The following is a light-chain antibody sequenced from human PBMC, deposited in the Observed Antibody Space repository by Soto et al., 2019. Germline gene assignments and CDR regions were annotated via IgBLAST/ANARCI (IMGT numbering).Light chain of an antibody. Sequence: EIVLTQSPGTLSLSPGERATLSCRASQSVGSTYLAWYQQKPGQAPRLLIYGASSRATGIPDSFSGSGSGTDFTLTISRLEPEDFAVYYCQQYGSSPPWTFGQGTK. CDR2: GAS. V-gene: IGKV3-20*01. CDR1: QSVGSTY. CDR3: QQYGSSPPWT. J-gene: IGKJ1*01.